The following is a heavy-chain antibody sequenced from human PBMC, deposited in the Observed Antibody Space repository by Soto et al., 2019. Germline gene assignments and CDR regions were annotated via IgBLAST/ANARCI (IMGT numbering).Heavy chain of an antibody. J-gene: IGHJ4*02. CDR3: ARHSGSFDSSGRLAGKFDF. Sequence: GESLKISCQGSGYSFSAYCIGWARQMPGKGLEWMGIIYPGDSDTRYSPSFQGQITISADKSISTAHLQWSSLKASDTAIYYCARHSGSFDSSGRLAGKFDFWGQGTQVTAPQ. V-gene: IGHV5-51*01. CDR1: GYSFSAYC. CDR2: IYPGDSDT. D-gene: IGHD3-22*01.